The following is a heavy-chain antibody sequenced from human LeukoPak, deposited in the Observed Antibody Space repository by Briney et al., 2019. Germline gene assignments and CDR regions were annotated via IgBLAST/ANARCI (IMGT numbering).Heavy chain of an antibody. Sequence: NTGGSLRLSWAASGFTFSSYSMNWVRQAPGKGLEWVSSISSSSSYIYYADSVKGRFTISRDNAKNSLYLQMNSLRAEDTAVYYCARDSTVTTSDAFDIWGQGTMVTVSS. CDR3: ARDSTVTTSDAFDI. CDR1: GFTFSSYS. D-gene: IGHD4-17*01. CDR2: ISSSSSYI. J-gene: IGHJ3*02. V-gene: IGHV3-21*01.